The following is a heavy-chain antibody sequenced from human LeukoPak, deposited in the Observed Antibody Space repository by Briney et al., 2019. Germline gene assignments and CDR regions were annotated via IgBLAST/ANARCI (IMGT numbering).Heavy chain of an antibody. CDR2: IHYSEGT. CDR1: GASISSYY. D-gene: IGHD3-22*01. V-gene: IGHV4-59*08. J-gene: IGHJ4*02. CDR3: ARQYYYYSIDS. Sequence: SSETLSLTCTVSGASISSYYWSWIRQPPGKGVEWIGYIHYSEGTRYNPSLKSRVTISVDTSKNQFSLNLSSVTAADTAVYYCARQYYYYSIDSWGQGTLVTVSS.